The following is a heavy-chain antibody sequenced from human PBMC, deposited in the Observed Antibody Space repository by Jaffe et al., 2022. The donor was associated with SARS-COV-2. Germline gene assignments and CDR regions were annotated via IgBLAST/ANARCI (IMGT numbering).Heavy chain of an antibody. Sequence: QVQLVESGGGLVKPGGSLRLSCAASGFTFSDYYMSWIRQAPGKGLEWVSYISSSGSTIYYADSVKGRFTISRDNAKNSLYLQMNSLRAEDTAVYYCARVVYYYDSSGYYRRAYYFDYWGQGTLVTVSS. D-gene: IGHD3-22*01. CDR1: GFTFSDYY. CDR3: ARVVYYYDSSGYYRRAYYFDY. J-gene: IGHJ4*02. CDR2: ISSSGSTI. V-gene: IGHV3-11*01.